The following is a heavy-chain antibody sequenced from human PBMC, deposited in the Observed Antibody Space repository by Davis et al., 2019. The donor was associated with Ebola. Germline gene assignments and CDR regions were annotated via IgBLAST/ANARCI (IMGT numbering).Heavy chain of an antibody. CDR2: IYYSGST. CDR3: ARDYGDGDYYYYYGMDV. V-gene: IGHV4-59*12. CDR1: GGSISSYY. D-gene: IGHD4-17*01. Sequence: GSLRLSCTVSGGSISSYYWSWIRQPPGKGLEWIGYIYYSGSTNYNPSLKSRVTISVDTSKNQFSLKLSSVTAADTAVYYCARDYGDGDYYYYYGMDVWGQGTTVTVSS. J-gene: IGHJ6*02.